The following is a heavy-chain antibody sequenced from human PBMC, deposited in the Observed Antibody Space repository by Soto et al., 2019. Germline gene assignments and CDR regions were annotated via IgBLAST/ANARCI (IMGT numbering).Heavy chain of an antibody. CDR1: GGSFSGYY. CDR2: INHSGST. Sequence: SETLSLTCAVYGGSFSGYYWSWIRQPPGKGLEWIGEINHSGSTNYNPSLKSRVTISVDTSKNQFSLKLSSVPAADTAVYYCACAGARPSQYYYYYMKVWGKATKV. J-gene: IGHJ6*03. V-gene: IGHV4-34*01. CDR3: ACAGARPSQYYYYYMKV. D-gene: IGHD1-26*01.